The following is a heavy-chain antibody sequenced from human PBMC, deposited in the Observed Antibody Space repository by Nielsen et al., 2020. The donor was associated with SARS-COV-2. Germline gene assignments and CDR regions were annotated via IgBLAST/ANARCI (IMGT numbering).Heavy chain of an antibody. J-gene: IGHJ6*02. V-gene: IGHV1-69*01. CDR2: IIPIFGTA. Sequence: WVRQAPGQGLEWMGGIIPIFGTANYAQKFQGRVTITADESTSTAYMELRSLRSDDTAVYYCARSDYYYYGMDVWGQGTTVTVSS. CDR3: ARSDYYYYGMDV.